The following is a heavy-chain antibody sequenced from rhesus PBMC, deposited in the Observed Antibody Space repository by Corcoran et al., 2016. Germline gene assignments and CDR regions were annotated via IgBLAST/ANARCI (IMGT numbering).Heavy chain of an antibody. J-gene: IGHJ4*01. CDR1: GDSVSSSS. Sequence: QLQESGPGLVRPSETLSLTCGVSGDSVSSSSWAWIRQSPGKGLEWIGNIFGVDSHTKYNPSLKSRVTLSVDTPKNQFSLTLNSVTAADTAVYYCARDPEYGASDYWGQGVLVTVSS. V-gene: IGHV4S11*01. CDR3: ARDPEYGASDY. CDR2: IFGVDSHT. D-gene: IGHD3-9*01.